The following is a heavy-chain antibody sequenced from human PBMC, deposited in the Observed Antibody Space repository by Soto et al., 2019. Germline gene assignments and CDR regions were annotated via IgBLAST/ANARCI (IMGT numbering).Heavy chain of an antibody. Sequence: EVPLVESGGGLIQPGGSLRLSCAASGFTASSNYMSWVRQAPGKGLEWVSVIYSGGSTYYADSVKGRFTISRDNSKNTLYLQMNSLRAEDTAVYYCARDRVESGYPEYFQHWGQGTLVTVSS. J-gene: IGHJ1*01. D-gene: IGHD3-22*01. V-gene: IGHV3-53*01. CDR2: IYSGGST. CDR1: GFTASSNY. CDR3: ARDRVESGYPEYFQH.